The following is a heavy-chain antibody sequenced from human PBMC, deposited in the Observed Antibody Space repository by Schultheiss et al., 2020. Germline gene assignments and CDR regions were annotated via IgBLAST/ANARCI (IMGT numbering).Heavy chain of an antibody. Sequence: SETLSLTCTVSGGSISSYYWSWIRQPPGKGLEWIGEINHSGSTNYNPSLKSRVTISVDTSKNQFSLKLSSVTAADTAVYYCARVRVRFLEWLFQYYYMDVWGKGTTVTVSS. CDR3: ARVRVRFLEWLFQYYYMDV. D-gene: IGHD3-3*01. V-gene: IGHV4-34*01. CDR1: GGSISSYY. J-gene: IGHJ6*03. CDR2: INHSGST.